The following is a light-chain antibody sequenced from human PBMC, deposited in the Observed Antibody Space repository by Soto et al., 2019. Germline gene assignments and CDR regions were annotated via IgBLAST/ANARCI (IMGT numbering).Light chain of an antibody. J-gene: IGLJ1*01. CDR2: EVT. Sequence: QSALTQPPSASGSPGQSVRISCTGTRRDVGGYNYVAWYQQHPGKAPKLMIYEVTKRPSGVPDRFSGSKSGNTAFLTVSGLQPGDEADYYCASYAGTKLFVFGSGTKLTVL. CDR1: RRDVGGYNY. V-gene: IGLV2-8*01. CDR3: ASYAGTKLFV.